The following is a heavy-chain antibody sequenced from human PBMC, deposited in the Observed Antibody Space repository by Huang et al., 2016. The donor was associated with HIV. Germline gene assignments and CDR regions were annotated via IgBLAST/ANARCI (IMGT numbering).Heavy chain of an antibody. CDR2: FAPEHGAT. CDR3: AAGYDTYYDI. D-gene: IGHD2-21*01. Sequence: QVQLVQSGAEVKKPGASVKVSCKVSGYTLTDLSIHWVRQAPGKGLEWMGGFAPEHGATIYAQNFQCRVTMTEDTATDTAYMELQSLRPEDTAVYYCAAGYDTYYDIWGQGTMVIASS. CDR1: GYTLTDLS. V-gene: IGHV1-24*01. J-gene: IGHJ3*02.